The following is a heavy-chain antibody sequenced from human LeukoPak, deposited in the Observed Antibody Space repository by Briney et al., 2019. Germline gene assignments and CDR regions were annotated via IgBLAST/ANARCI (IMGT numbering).Heavy chain of an antibody. Sequence: ASVKVSCKTSGYSFTAYYIHWVRQAPGQGLELMGWINPNSGATNYAQKFQGRVTMTRDTSISTVYMDLNRLTSDDTAVYYCARVPGSFDYWGQGTLVTVSS. D-gene: IGHD3-10*01. J-gene: IGHJ4*02. V-gene: IGHV1-2*02. CDR3: ARVPGSFDY. CDR2: INPNSGAT. CDR1: GYSFTAYY.